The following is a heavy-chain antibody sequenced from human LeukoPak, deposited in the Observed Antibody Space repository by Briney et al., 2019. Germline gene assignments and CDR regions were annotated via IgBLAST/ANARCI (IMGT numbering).Heavy chain of an antibody. Sequence: SETLSLTCTVSGGSISNYYWSWIRQPPGKGLEWIGYISDSGSTNYNPSLKSRVTIPVETSKNQFSLKLISVTAADTAVYYCARTNRYAGGDRHFDYWGQGTLVTVSS. V-gene: IGHV4-59*12. J-gene: IGHJ4*02. CDR2: ISDSGST. D-gene: IGHD1-14*01. CDR1: GGSISNYY. CDR3: ARTNRYAGGDRHFDY.